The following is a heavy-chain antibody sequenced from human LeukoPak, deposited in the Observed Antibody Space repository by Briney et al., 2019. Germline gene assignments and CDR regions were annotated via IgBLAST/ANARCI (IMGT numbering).Heavy chain of an antibody. J-gene: IGHJ4*02. CDR2: IYYSGST. Sequence: SETLSLTCTVSGGSISSYYWSWIRQPPGKGLEWIGYIYYSGSTNYNPSLKSRVTISVDTSKNQFSLKLSSVTAADTAVYYCARSRLRGLFDYWGQGTLLTVSS. V-gene: IGHV4-59*01. D-gene: IGHD3-22*01. CDR1: GGSISSYY. CDR3: ARSRLRGLFDY.